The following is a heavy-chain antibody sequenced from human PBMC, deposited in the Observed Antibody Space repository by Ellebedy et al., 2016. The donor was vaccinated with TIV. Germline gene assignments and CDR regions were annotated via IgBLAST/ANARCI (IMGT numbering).Heavy chain of an antibody. CDR1: GGSFMQNW. Sequence: MPSETLSLTCVVSGGSFMQNWWRWVRQPPGKVLEWIGDTYHRGDTNYSPSLRSRVTISLDTSNNQFSLTLTSVTAADTAVYYCARNGAATGWGNWFDPWGQGTLVTVSS. V-gene: IGHV4/OR15-8*02. CDR3: ARNGAATGWGNWFDP. D-gene: IGHD3-16*01. J-gene: IGHJ5*02. CDR2: TYHRGDT.